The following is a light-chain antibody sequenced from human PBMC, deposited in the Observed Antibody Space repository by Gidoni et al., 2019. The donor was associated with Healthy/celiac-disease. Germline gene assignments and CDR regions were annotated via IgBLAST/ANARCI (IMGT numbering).Light chain of an antibody. CDR3: QQYGSSPPIT. CDR1: QSVSSSY. J-gene: IGKJ5*01. V-gene: IGKV3-20*01. CDR2: GAS. Sequence: EIVLTQSPGTLSLSPGERATLSCRATQSVSSSYLAWYQQKPGQAPRLLIYGASSRATGIPDRFSGSGSGTDFTNSISRLEPEDFAVYYCQQYGSSPPITFXQXTRLEIK.